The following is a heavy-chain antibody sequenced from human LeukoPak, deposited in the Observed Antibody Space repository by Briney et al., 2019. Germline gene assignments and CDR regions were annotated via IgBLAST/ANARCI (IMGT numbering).Heavy chain of an antibody. CDR1: GFTFSNYW. D-gene: IGHD4-17*01. CDR3: ARDGDYGAFDY. Sequence: PGWSLRLSCAASGFTFSNYWMHWVRQTPGKGLVWVSRINSDGSSTTYADSVKGRFTTSRDNAKNTLYLQMSSLRAEDTAVYYCARDGDYGAFDYWGQGTLVTVSS. V-gene: IGHV3-74*01. CDR2: INSDGSST. J-gene: IGHJ4*02.